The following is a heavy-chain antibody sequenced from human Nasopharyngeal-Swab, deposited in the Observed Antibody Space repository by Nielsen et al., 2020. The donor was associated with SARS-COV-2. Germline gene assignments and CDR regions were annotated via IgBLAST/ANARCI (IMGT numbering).Heavy chain of an antibody. V-gene: IGHV3-21*01. D-gene: IGHD2-15*01. CDR1: GFTFSSYS. Sequence: GGSLRLSCAASGFTFSSYSMNWVRQAPGKGLEWVSSISSSSSYIYHADSVKGRFTISRDNAKNSLYLQMNSLRAEDTAVYYCARICPRPSCPDAFDIWGQGTMVTVSS. CDR3: ARICPRPSCPDAFDI. J-gene: IGHJ3*02. CDR2: ISSSSSYI.